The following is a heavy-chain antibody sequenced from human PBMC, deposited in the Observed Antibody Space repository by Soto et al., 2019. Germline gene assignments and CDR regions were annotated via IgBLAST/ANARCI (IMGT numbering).Heavy chain of an antibody. CDR3: AKLAGYCSGTSCYGHYAMDV. D-gene: IGHD2-2*01. Sequence: SETLSLTCIVSSGSMSSSLNHWGWIRQPPGKGMEWIGNINYSGSTYYNPSLQSRLTISVDTSNKQLSLTLSSVTAAKKAVYNCAKLAGYCSGTSCYGHYAMDVWGQGTTVTVSS. V-gene: IGHV4-39*01. CDR2: INYSGST. J-gene: IGHJ6*02. CDR1: SGSMSSSLNH.